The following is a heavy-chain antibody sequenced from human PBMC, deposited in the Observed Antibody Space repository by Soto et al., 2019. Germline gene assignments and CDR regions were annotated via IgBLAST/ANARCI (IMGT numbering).Heavy chain of an antibody. D-gene: IGHD2-2*01. Sequence: ASVKVSCKASGYTFTGYYMHWVRQAPGQGLEWMGWINPNSGGTNYAQKFQGRVTMTRDTSISTAYMELSRLRSDDTAVYYCARVLGPAAMRWFDPWGQGTLVTVS. J-gene: IGHJ5*02. CDR2: INPNSGGT. CDR3: ARVLGPAAMRWFDP. V-gene: IGHV1-2*02. CDR1: GYTFTGYY.